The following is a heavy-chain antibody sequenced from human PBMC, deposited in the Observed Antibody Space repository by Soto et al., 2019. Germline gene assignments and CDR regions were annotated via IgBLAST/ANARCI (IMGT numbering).Heavy chain of an antibody. Sequence: SVKVSCKASGGTFSSYAISWVRQATGQGLEWMGGIIPIFGTANYAQKFQGRVTITADESTSTAYMELSSLRSEDTAVYYCARAFWSGSYYYYGMDVWGQGTTVTVSS. V-gene: IGHV1-69*13. CDR2: IIPIFGTA. CDR1: GGTFSSYA. CDR3: ARAFWSGSYYYYGMDV. D-gene: IGHD3-3*01. J-gene: IGHJ6*02.